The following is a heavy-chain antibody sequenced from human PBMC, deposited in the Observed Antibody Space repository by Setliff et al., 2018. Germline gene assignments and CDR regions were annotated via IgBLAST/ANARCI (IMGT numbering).Heavy chain of an antibody. D-gene: IGHD6-19*01. V-gene: IGHV3-74*01. CDR1: GFTFSDYW. CDR3: ARVASGWWWFDY. Sequence: GGSLRLSCAASGFTFSDYWMYWVRQAPGKGLVWVSRISRDGSSTAYADSVKGRLTISRDNARNTLYLQMNSLRAEDTAVYYCARVASGWWWFDYWGQGTLVTVAS. J-gene: IGHJ4*02. CDR2: ISRDGSST.